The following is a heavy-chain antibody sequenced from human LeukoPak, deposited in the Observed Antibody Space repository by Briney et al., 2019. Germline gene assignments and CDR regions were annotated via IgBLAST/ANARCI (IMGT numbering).Heavy chain of an antibody. V-gene: IGHV3-23*01. Sequence: PGGSLRLSCAASGFTFSSYAMSWVRQTPRKGLEWVSSISGSGGSTYYADAVKGRFAISRDNSKNTLSLQVNSLRAEDTAIYYCAKVSYGVLDYWGQGTLVTVSS. CDR3: AKVSYGVLDY. D-gene: IGHD4-17*01. CDR1: GFTFSSYA. J-gene: IGHJ4*02. CDR2: ISGSGGST.